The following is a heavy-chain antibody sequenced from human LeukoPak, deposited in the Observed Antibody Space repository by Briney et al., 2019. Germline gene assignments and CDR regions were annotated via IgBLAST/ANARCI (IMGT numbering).Heavy chain of an antibody. J-gene: IGHJ4*02. Sequence: ASVKVSCKASGYTFTSYGISWVRQAPGQGLEWMGWISAYNGNTNYAQKLQGRVTMTTDTSTSTAYMELRSLRSDDTAVYYCARVALWNVPRGYFDYWGQGTLVTVSS. D-gene: IGHD1-1*01. CDR1: GYTFTSYG. CDR2: ISAYNGNT. CDR3: ARVALWNVPRGYFDY. V-gene: IGHV1-18*01.